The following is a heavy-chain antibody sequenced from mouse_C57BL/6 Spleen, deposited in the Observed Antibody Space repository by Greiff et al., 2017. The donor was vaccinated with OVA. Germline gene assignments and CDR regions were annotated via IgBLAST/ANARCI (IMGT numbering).Heavy chain of an antibody. CDR3: ARGMTTVGAY. CDR2: ISGGGGNT. D-gene: IGHD1-1*01. Sequence: EVMLVESGGGLVKPGGSLKLSCAASGFTFSSYTMSWVRQTPEKRLEWVATISGGGGNTYYPDSVKGRFTISRDNAKNTLYLQMSSLRSEDTALYYCARGMTTVGAYWGQGTLVTVSA. V-gene: IGHV5-9*01. CDR1: GFTFSSYT. J-gene: IGHJ3*01.